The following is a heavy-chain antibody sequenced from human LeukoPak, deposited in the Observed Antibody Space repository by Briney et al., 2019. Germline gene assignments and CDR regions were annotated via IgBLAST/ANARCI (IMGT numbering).Heavy chain of an antibody. D-gene: IGHD2-15*01. CDR2: VYYSGST. Sequence: SETLSLTCTVSGGSISGGYYWPWIRQPPGKGLEWIGTVYYSGSTYYNPSLKSRVSISVDTSKNQSSLKLSSVTAADTAVYYCARLRYCSGGSCSHDYWGQGALVTVSS. CDR3: ARLRYCSGGSCSHDY. V-gene: IGHV4-39*01. CDR1: GGSISGGYY. J-gene: IGHJ4*02.